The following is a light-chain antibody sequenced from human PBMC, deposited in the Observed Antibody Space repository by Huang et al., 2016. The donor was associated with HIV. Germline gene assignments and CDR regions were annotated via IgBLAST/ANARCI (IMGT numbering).Light chain of an antibody. CDR1: QDITNY. CDR3: QQYDSFPYT. V-gene: IGKV1-33*01. J-gene: IGKJ2*01. Sequence: DIQMTQSPSSLSASVGDRVTITCQASQDITNYLNWYHQKPGKAPKLLIFDASNLERGVPSRFSGSGSGTDFTVTISSLQPEDIATYYCQQYDSFPYTFGQGTKLEIK. CDR2: DAS.